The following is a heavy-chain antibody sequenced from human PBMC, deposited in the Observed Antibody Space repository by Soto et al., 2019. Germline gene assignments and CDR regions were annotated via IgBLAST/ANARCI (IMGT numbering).Heavy chain of an antibody. J-gene: IGHJ4*02. Sequence: PSETLSLTCAVYGGSFSGYYWSWIRQPPGKGLEWIGEINHSGSTNYNPSLKSRVTISVDTSKNQFSLKLSSVTAADTAVYYCAREPGEYQLLPFDYWGQGTLVTVSS. CDR3: AREPGEYQLLPFDY. CDR2: INHSGST. CDR1: GGSFSGYY. V-gene: IGHV4-34*01. D-gene: IGHD2-2*01.